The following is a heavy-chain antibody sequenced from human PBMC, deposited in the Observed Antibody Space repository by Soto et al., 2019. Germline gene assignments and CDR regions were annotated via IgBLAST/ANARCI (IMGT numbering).Heavy chain of an antibody. CDR3: ATHSSIAARPRGVYYYYGMDV. D-gene: IGHD6-6*01. V-gene: IGHV1-46*01. CDR1: GYTFTSYY. J-gene: IGHJ6*02. CDR2: INPSGGST. Sequence: ASVKVSCKASGYTFTSYYMHWVRQAPGQGLEWMGIINPSGGSTSYAQKFQGRVTMTRDTSTSTVYMELSSLRSEDTAVYYCATHSSIAARPRGVYYYYGMDVWGQGTTVTVSS.